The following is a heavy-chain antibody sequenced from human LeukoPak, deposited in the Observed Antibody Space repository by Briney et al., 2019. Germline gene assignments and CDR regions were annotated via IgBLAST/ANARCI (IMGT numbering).Heavy chain of an antibody. CDR2: ISPNSGGT. D-gene: IGHD2-15*01. CDR3: ARGDCSVNGCHGGNWFDP. V-gene: IGHV1-2*02. Sequence: ASVTVSCTASAYTFTFYYIHWVRHAPGQGLEWMGWISPNSGGTKYAQSFQGRVTMTRDTSSNTAHMELSRLRSDDTAVYYCARGDCSVNGCHGGNWFDPWGQGTLVTVSS. J-gene: IGHJ5*02. CDR1: AYTFTFYY.